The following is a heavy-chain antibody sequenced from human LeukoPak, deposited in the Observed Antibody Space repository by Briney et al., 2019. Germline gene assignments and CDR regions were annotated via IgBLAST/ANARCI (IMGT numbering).Heavy chain of an antibody. Sequence: PGGSLRLSCAASGFTFSSYGMHWVRQAPGKGLEWVAFIRSDGSIKYYADSVKGRFTISRDISKNTLYLQMNSLRADDSALYYCAREDNPLWFDPWGQGTLVTISS. D-gene: IGHD1-1*01. CDR3: AREDNPLWFDP. CDR2: IRSDGSIK. V-gene: IGHV3-30*02. J-gene: IGHJ5*02. CDR1: GFTFSSYG.